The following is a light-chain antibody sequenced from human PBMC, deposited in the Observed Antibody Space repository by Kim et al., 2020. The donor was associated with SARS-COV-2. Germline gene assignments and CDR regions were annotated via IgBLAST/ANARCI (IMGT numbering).Light chain of an antibody. CDR1: QGINSW. Sequence: ASVGDRVTITCRASQGINSWLAWYQQKPGKAPKLLIYAASSLPSGVPSRFSGSGSGTDFTLTIRGLQPEDFATYYCQQANSFPLTFGGGAKVDIK. V-gene: IGKV1-12*01. CDR3: QQANSFPLT. CDR2: AAS. J-gene: IGKJ4*01.